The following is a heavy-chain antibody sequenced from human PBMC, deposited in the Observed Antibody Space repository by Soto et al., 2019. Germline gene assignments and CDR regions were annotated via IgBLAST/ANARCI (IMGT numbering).Heavy chain of an antibody. CDR3: AREVRVLEWLLYYYYYGMDV. J-gene: IGHJ6*02. CDR2: IKQDGSEK. CDR1: GFTFSSYW. V-gene: IGHV3-7*03. Sequence: TVGSLRLSCAASGFTFSSYWMSWVRQAPGKGLEWVANIKQDGSEKYYVDSVKGRFTISRDNAKNSLYLQMNSLRAEDTAVYYCAREVRVLEWLLYYYYYGMDVWGQGTTVTVSS. D-gene: IGHD3-3*01.